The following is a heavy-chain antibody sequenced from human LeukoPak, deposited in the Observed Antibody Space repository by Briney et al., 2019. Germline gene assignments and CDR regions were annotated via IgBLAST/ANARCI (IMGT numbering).Heavy chain of an antibody. CDR3: AKARAGIDYYYYGMDV. V-gene: IGHV3-30*18. J-gene: IGHJ6*02. Sequence: GGSLRLSCAASGFTFSSYEMNWVRQAPGKGLEWVAVISYDGSNKYYADSVKGRFTISRDNSKNTLYLQMNSLRAEDTAVYYCAKARAGIDYYYYGMDVWGQGTTVTVSS. CDR2: ISYDGSNK. D-gene: IGHD1-1*01. CDR1: GFTFSSYE.